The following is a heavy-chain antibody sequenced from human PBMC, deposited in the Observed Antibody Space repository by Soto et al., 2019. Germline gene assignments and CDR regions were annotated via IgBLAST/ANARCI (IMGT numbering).Heavy chain of an antibody. CDR3: AKIGGGYYDSSGYYYPYYFDC. CDR1: GFTFSSYA. V-gene: IGHV3-23*01. D-gene: IGHD3-22*01. CDR2: ISGSGGST. J-gene: IGHJ4*02. Sequence: GSLRLSCAASGFTFSSYAMSWVRQAPGKGLEWVSAISGSGGSTYYADSVKGRFTISRDNSKNTLYLQMNSLRAEDTAVYYCAKIGGGYYDSSGYYYPYYFDCWGQGTLVTVSS.